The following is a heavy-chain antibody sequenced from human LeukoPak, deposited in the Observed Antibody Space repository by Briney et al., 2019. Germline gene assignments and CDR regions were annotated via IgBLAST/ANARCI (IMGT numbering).Heavy chain of an antibody. Sequence: GGSLRLSCAASGFTLSIYYMNWVRQASGKGLESVSIIYSGGTTYYADSVKGRFTISRDTSKNNLSLQMNNLRAEDTAVYFCARVGDHFHWNLDLWGRGTLVTVSS. CDR1: GFTLSIYY. J-gene: IGHJ2*01. D-gene: IGHD3-3*02. CDR3: ARVGDHFHWNLDL. V-gene: IGHV3-53*01. CDR2: IYSGGTT.